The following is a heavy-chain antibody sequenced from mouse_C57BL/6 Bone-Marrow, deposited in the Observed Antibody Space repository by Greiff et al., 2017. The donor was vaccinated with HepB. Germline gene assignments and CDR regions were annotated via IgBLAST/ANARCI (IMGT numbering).Heavy chain of an antibody. D-gene: IGHD2-3*01. CDR2: IRSKSNNYAT. Sequence: EVQVVESGGGLVQPKGSLKLSCAASGFSFNTYAMNWVRQAPGKGLEWVARIRSKSNNYATYYADSVKDRFTISRDDSESMLYLQMNNLKTEDTAMYYCVSLGGGYYDFYYAMDYWGQGTSVTVSS. CDR1: GFSFNTYA. CDR3: VSLGGGYYDFYYAMDY. J-gene: IGHJ4*01. V-gene: IGHV10-1*01.